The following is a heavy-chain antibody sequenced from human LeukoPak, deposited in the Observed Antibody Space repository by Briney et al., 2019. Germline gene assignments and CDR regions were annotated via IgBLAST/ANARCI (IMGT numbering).Heavy chain of an antibody. Sequence: PGGSLRLSCAASGFTFSSYSMNWVRQAPGKGLEWVSSISSSSSYIYYADSVKGRFTISRDNAKNSLYLQMNSLRAEDTAVYYCASDSPGDSSGYFEYYYYYYMDVWGKGTTVTVSS. CDR1: GFTFSSYS. J-gene: IGHJ6*03. CDR3: ASDSPGDSSGYFEYYYYYYMDV. D-gene: IGHD3-22*01. V-gene: IGHV3-21*01. CDR2: ISSSSSYI.